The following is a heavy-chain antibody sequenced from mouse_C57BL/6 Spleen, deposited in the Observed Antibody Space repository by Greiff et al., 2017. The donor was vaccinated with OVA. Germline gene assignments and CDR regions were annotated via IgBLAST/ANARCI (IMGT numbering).Heavy chain of an antibody. CDR1: GYSITSGYY. CDR2: ISYDGSN. Sequence: EVKLLESGPGLVKPSQSLSLTCSVTGYSITSGYYWNWIRQFPGNKLEWMGYISYDGSNNYNPSLKNRISITRDTSKNQFFLKLNSVTTEDTATYYCARSYYSNSFDYWGQGTTLTVSS. D-gene: IGHD2-5*01. V-gene: IGHV3-6*01. CDR3: ARSYYSNSFDY. J-gene: IGHJ2*01.